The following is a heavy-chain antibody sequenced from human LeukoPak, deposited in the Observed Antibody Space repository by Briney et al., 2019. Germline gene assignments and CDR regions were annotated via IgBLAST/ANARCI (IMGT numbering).Heavy chain of an antibody. D-gene: IGHD3-22*01. CDR2: IIPIFGTA. CDR1: GGTFSSYA. J-gene: IGHJ4*02. CDR3: AKAYYDSSGYYNYFDY. V-gene: IGHV1-69*13. Sequence: AVKVSCKASGGTFSSYAISWVRQAPGQGLEWMGGIIPIFGTANYAQKFQGRVTITADESTSTAYMELSSLRSEDTAVYYCAKAYYDSSGYYNYFDYWGQGTLVTVS.